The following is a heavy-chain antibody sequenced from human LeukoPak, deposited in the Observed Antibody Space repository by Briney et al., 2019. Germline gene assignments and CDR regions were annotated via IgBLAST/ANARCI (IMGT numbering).Heavy chain of an antibody. CDR3: ARVHYSSGWYDY. J-gene: IGHJ4*02. CDR2: IYSGGST. CDR1: GITVSSNY. V-gene: IGHV3-53*05. D-gene: IGHD6-19*01. Sequence: GGSLRLSCAASGITVSSNYMSWVRQAPGKGLEWVSIIYSGGSTFYSDSVKGRFTISRDNSKNTLYLQMGSLRTEDMAVYFCARVHYSSGWYDYWGQGTLVTVSS.